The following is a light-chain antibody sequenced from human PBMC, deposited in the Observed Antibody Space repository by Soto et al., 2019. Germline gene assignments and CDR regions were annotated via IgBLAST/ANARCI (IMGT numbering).Light chain of an antibody. CDR3: QAWDSGPYVV. V-gene: IGLV3-1*01. CDR1: KLGDKY. CDR2: QDS. Sequence: SYELTQPPSVSVSPGQTASITCSGDKLGDKYACWYQQKPGQSPVLVIYQDSKRPSGIPERFSGSNSGNTATLTISGTQAMDEADYYCQAWDSGPYVVFGGGTKVTVL. J-gene: IGLJ2*01.